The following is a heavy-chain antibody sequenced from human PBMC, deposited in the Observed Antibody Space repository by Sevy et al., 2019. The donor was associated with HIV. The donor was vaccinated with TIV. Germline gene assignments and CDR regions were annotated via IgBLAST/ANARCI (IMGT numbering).Heavy chain of an antibody. Sequence: ASVKVSCKASGYTFTGYYMHWVRQAPGQGLEWMGWINPNSGGTNYVQKFQGRVTMTRDTSISTAYMELSRLRSDDTAVYYCARGGGYYYDSSGYYYQTYYYYGMDVWGQGTTVTVSS. CDR2: INPNSGGT. D-gene: IGHD3-22*01. CDR3: ARGGGYYYDSSGYYYQTYYYYGMDV. CDR1: GYTFTGYY. V-gene: IGHV1-2*02. J-gene: IGHJ6*02.